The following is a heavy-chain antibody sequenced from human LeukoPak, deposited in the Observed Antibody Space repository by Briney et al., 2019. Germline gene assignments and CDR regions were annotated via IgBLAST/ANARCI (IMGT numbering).Heavy chain of an antibody. V-gene: IGHV3-7*01. CDR2: IKEDGSET. CDR1: GLIFSNYW. J-gene: IGHJ4*01. D-gene: IGHD2-2*01. CDR3: AKDRTRFYY. Sequence: GGSLRLSCAASGLIFSNYWMIWVRQAPGKGLEWVANIKEDGSETYYVDSVKGRFTISRDNAKNSLYLQMSSLRAEDTAVYYCAKDRTRFYYWGQGTLVTVSS.